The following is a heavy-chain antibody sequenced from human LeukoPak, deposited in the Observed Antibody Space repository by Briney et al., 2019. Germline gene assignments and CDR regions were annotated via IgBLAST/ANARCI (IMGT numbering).Heavy chain of an antibody. CDR1: GGSISSSSYY. J-gene: IGHJ5*02. CDR2: IYYRGST. D-gene: IGHD3-3*01. Sequence: ETSETLSLTCTVSGGSISSSSYYWGWIRQPPGKGLEWIGSIYYRGSTYYNPSLKSRVTISVDTSKNQFSLKLSSVTAADTAVYYCARSQLPTYYDFWSGPLRFDPWGQGTLVTVSS. V-gene: IGHV4-39*07. CDR3: ARSQLPTYYDFWSGPLRFDP.